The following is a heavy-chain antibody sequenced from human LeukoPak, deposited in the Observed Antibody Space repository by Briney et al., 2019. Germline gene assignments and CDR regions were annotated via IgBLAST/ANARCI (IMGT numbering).Heavy chain of an antibody. CDR3: ASSLWDFWSGYSFQH. Sequence: SETLSLTCTVSGYSISSGYYWGWIRQPPGKGLEWIGSIYHSGSTYYNPSLKSRVTISVDTSKNQFSLKLSSVTAADTAVHYCASSLWDFWSGYSFQHWGQGTLVTVPS. D-gene: IGHD3-3*01. V-gene: IGHV4-38-2*02. CDR2: IYHSGST. CDR1: GYSISSGYY. J-gene: IGHJ1*01.